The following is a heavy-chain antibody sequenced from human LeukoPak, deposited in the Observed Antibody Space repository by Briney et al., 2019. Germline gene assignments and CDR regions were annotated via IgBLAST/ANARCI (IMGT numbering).Heavy chain of an antibody. V-gene: IGHV3-30*01. CDR3: ARDLGPAALFLETYNWFDP. J-gene: IGHJ5*02. Sequence: GGSLRLSCAASGFTFSSYAMHWVRQAPGKGLEWVAVISYNGSNKYYADSVKGRFTISRDNSKNTLYLQMNSLRAEDTAVYYCARDLGPAALFLETYNWFDPWGQGTLVTVSS. CDR2: ISYNGSNK. CDR1: GFTFSSYA. D-gene: IGHD2-2*01.